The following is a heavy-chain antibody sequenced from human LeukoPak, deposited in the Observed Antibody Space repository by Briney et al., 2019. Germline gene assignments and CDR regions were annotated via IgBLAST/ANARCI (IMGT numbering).Heavy chain of an antibody. CDR3: ARGLAYYDFWSGYYTAWFDP. CDR2: IYYSGST. Sequence: PSETLSLTCTVSGCSISSYYWSWIRQPPAQGLAWIVYIYYSGSTYYNPSLKSRVTISVDTSKNQFSLKLSSVTAADTAVYYCARGLAYYDFWSGYYTAWFDPWGQGTLVTVSS. V-gene: IGHV4-59*08. CDR1: GCSISSYY. D-gene: IGHD3-3*01. J-gene: IGHJ5*02.